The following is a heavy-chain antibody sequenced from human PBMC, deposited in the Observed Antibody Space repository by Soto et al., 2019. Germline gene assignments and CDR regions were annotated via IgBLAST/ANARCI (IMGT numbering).Heavy chain of an antibody. CDR2: ISGSGGST. CDR3: AITGWAKRGGMDV. J-gene: IGHJ6*02. Sequence: EVQLLESGGGLVQPGGSLRLSCAASGFTFSSYAMSWVRQAPGKGLEWVSAISGSGGSTYYADSVKGRFTISRDNSKNTRYLQMNSLRAEDTAVYYCAITGWAKRGGMDVWGQGTTVTVSS. D-gene: IGHD1-20*01. V-gene: IGHV3-23*01. CDR1: GFTFSSYA.